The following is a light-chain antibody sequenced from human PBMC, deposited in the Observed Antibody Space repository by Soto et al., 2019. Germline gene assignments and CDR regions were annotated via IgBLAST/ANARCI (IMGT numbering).Light chain of an antibody. CDR1: SIYVGTYNL. J-gene: IGLJ1*01. CDR2: DGT. Sequence: QSALTQPASVSGSPGQSITISCTGTSIYVGTYNLVSWYQHHPGKAPKLLIYDGTKRPSGVSNRFSGSKSGNTASLTISGLQAEDEADYYCCSYATNISYVFGTGTKVTVL. V-gene: IGLV2-23*01. CDR3: CSYATNISYV.